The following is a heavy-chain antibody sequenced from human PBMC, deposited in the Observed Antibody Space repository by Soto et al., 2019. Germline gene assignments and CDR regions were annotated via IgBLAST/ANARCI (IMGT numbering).Heavy chain of an antibody. CDR3: ARPDERGYSSNHHYYYALDV. Sequence: QVQLVQSGAEVKKPGASVKVSCKASGYMFTGYYMHWVRQAPGQGLEWMGWINPDSGGTNYDQKFRGRVTMTRDTSISTAYMELSSLRSDDTAVYYCARPDERGYSSNHHYYYALDVWGQGTTVTVTS. V-gene: IGHV1-2*02. CDR1: GYMFTGYY. D-gene: IGHD2-21*01. J-gene: IGHJ6*02. CDR2: INPDSGGT.